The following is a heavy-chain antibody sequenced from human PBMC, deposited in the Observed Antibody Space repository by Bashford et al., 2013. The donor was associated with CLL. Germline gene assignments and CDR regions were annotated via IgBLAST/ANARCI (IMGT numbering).Heavy chain of an antibody. Sequence: ASVKVSCRASGYTFATYGITWVRQAPGQGLEWLGWINVYNGDTQYGQNFQGRVTMTTDTSTSTAYLELRSLRSDDTAIYYCARDSGSGRHYYLYDYDMDVWGQGTTVTVSS. CDR2: INVYNGDT. CDR1: GYTFATYG. D-gene: IGHD3-10*01. V-gene: IGHV1-18*01. J-gene: IGHJ6*02. CDR3: ARDSGSGRHYYLYDYDMDV.